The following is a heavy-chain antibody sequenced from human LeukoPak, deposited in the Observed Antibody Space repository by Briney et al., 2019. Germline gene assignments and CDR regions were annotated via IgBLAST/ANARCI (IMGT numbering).Heavy chain of an antibody. D-gene: IGHD3-22*01. CDR1: GYSFTSYW. Sequence: GESLKISCKGSGYSFTSYWIGWVRQMPGKALEWMGIIYPGDSDTRYSPSFQGQVTISADKSISTAYLQWSSLKASDTAMYYCARPTYYYDSSGYYTHRVIDYWGQGTLVTVSS. J-gene: IGHJ4*02. CDR2: IYPGDSDT. V-gene: IGHV5-51*01. CDR3: ARPTYYYDSSGYYTHRVIDY.